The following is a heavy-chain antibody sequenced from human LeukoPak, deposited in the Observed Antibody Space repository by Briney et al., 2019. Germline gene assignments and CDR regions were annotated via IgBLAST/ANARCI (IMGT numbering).Heavy chain of an antibody. D-gene: IGHD5-18*01. CDR3: ARDSFGGYTYGD. J-gene: IGHJ4*02. CDR1: GYTFTDYY. CDR2: INPNSGGT. Sequence: GASVKVSCKASGYTFTDYYTHWVRQAPGQGLEWMGWINPNSGGTNYAQKFQGRVTMTRDTSISTAYMELSRLRSDDTAVYYCARDSFGGYTYGDWGQGTLVTVSS. V-gene: IGHV1-2*02.